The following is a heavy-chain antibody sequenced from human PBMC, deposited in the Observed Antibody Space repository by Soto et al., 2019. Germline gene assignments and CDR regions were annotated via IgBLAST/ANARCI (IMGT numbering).Heavy chain of an antibody. J-gene: IGHJ4*02. CDR2: ITGTGETT. CDR1: GFTFSSYA. Sequence: GGSLRLSCAASGFTFSSYAMSWVRQTPGKGLEWVSAITGTGETTYYPDSVKGRFTISTDNSTNTLYLRMNSLTLEDTAVYYCAKDQGWAAAGTLFHWGQGTLVTVSS. CDR3: AKDQGWAAAGTLFH. V-gene: IGHV3-23*01. D-gene: IGHD6-13*01.